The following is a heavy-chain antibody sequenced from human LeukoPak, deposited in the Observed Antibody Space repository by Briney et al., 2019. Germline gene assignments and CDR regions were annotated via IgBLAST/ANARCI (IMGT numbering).Heavy chain of an antibody. V-gene: IGHV3-53*01. Sequence: GGSLRLSCAASGFTVSSNYMSWVRQAPGKGLEWVSVIYSGGSTYYADSVKGRFTISRDNFKNTLYLQMNSLRAEDTAVYYCARTYYYDIPLDYWGQGTLVTVSS. CDR1: GFTVSSNY. CDR3: ARTYYYDIPLDY. J-gene: IGHJ4*02. CDR2: IYSGGST. D-gene: IGHD3-22*01.